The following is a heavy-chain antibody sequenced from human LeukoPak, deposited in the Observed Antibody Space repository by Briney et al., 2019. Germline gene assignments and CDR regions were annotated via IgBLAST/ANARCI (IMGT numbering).Heavy chain of an antibody. D-gene: IGHD3-9*01. J-gene: IGHJ3*02. CDR1: GFTFSSYG. CDR3: AKDPSDDYDILTGYYFDAFDI. V-gene: IGHV3-30*18. CDR2: ISYDGSNK. Sequence: GRSLRLSCAASGFTFSSYGMHWVRQAPGKGLEWVAVISYDGSNKYYADSVKGRFTISRDNSKNTLYLQMNSLRAEDTAVYYCAKDPSDDYDILTGYYFDAFDIWGQGTMVTVSS.